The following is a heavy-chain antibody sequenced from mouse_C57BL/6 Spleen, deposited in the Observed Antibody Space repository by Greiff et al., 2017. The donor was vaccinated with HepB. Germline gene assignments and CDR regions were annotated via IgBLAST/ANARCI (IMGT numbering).Heavy chain of an antibody. CDR1: GYTFTDYE. J-gene: IGHJ2*01. CDR3: TSPMITTSRYFDY. D-gene: IGHD2-4*01. CDR2: IDPETGGT. Sequence: QVQLQQSGAELVRPGASVTLSCKASGYTFTDYEMHWVKQTPVHGLEWIGAIDPETGGTAYNQKFKGKAILTADKSSSTAYMELRSLTSEDSAVYYCTSPMITTSRYFDYGGQGTTLTVSS. V-gene: IGHV1-15*01.